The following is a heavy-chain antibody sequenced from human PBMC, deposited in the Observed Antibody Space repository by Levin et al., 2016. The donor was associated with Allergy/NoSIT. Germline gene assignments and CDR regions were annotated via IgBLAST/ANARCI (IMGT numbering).Heavy chain of an antibody. V-gene: IGHV3-33*01. D-gene: IGHD3-22*01. Sequence: GESLKISCVASRFSLSDYGMHWVRQAPGKGLEWVAVIWYDGHEKYYADSVKGRFTISRDNFKNTLYLQMNSLRVDDTALYYCARGQSDRISGPPLKNLDVWGQGTTVTVSS. CDR1: RFSLSDYG. CDR2: IWYDGHEK. CDR3: ARGQSDRISGPPLKNLDV. J-gene: IGHJ6*02.